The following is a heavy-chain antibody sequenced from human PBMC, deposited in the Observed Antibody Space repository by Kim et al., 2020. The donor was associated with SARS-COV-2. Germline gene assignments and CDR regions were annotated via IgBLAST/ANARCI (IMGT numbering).Heavy chain of an antibody. CDR1: GFTFSSYG. D-gene: IGHD3-22*01. CDR3: ASPLMYYYDSSPRSFDI. J-gene: IGHJ3*02. CDR2: ISYDGSNK. Sequence: GGSLRLSCAASGFTFSSYGMHWVRQAPGKGLEWVAVISYDGSNKYYADSVKGRFTISRDNSKNTLYLQMNSLRAEDTAVYYCASPLMYYYDSSPRSFDIWGQGTMVTVSS. V-gene: IGHV3-30*03.